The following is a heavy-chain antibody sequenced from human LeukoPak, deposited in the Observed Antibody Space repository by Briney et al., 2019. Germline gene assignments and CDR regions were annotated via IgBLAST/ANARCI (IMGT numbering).Heavy chain of an antibody. J-gene: IGHJ6*03. D-gene: IGHD4-17*01. V-gene: IGHV4-59*12. CDR3: ARGEYGDYGGTPYYYYYMDV. CDR1: GGSISSYY. Sequence: SETLSLTCTVSGGSISSYYWSWIRQPPGKGLEWIGYIYYSGSTNYNPSLKSRVTISVDTSKNQFSLKLSSVTAADTAVYYCARGEYGDYGGTPYYYYYMDVWGKGTTVTVSS. CDR2: IYYSGST.